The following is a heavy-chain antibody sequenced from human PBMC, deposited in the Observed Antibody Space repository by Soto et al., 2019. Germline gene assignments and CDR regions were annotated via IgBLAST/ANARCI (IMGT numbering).Heavy chain of an antibody. CDR3: ALNFGYSYGYQYYFDY. D-gene: IGHD5-18*01. Sequence: QVQLVQSGAEVKKPGASVKVSCKASGYTFTSYAMHWVRQAPGQRLEWMGWINAGNGNTKYSQKFQGRVTITRGTSASTAYMELSSLRSEDTAVYYCALNFGYSYGYQYYFDYWGQGTLVTVSS. J-gene: IGHJ4*02. CDR1: GYTFTSYA. V-gene: IGHV1-3*01. CDR2: INAGNGNT.